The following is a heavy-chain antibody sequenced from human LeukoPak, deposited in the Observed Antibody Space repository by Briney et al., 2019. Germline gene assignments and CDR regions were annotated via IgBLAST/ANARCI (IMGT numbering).Heavy chain of an antibody. V-gene: IGHV1-69*13. J-gene: IGHJ4*02. CDR3: ASASDILTGYYFSY. D-gene: IGHD3-9*01. CDR1: GGTFSSYA. CDR2: IIPIFGTA. Sequence: SVKVYCKASGGTFSSYAISWVRQAPGQGLEWMGGIIPIFGTANYAQKFQGRVTITADESTSTAYMELSSLRSEGTAVYYCASASDILTGYYFSYWGQGTLVTVSS.